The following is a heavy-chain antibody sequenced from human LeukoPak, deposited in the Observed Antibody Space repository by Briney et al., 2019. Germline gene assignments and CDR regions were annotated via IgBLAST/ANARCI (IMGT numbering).Heavy chain of an antibody. D-gene: IGHD6-13*01. V-gene: IGHV3-23*01. CDR3: AKEGVYSSSWYGNWYFDL. CDR1: GFTFSSYA. CDR2: ISGSGGST. J-gene: IGHJ2*01. Sequence: GGSLRLSCAASGFTFSSYAMSWVRQAPGKGLEWVSAISGSGGSTYYADSVKGRFTTSRDNSKNTLYLQMNSLRAEDTAVYYCAKEGVYSSSWYGNWYFDLWGRGTLVTVSS.